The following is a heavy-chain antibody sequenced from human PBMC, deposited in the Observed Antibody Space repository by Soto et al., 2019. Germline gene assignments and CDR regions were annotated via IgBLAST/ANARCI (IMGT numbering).Heavy chain of an antibody. CDR2: IKSKTSGGTI. V-gene: IGHV3-15*07. Sequence: EVQLVESGGGLVKPGESLRLSCTVSGFSISDAWMNWVRQAPGKGLEWVGRIKSKTSGGTIDHAAPVQGRFTISRDDSKNTLYLQMNSLKTDDTAVYYCATDYDDRGFWGQGTLVTVSA. J-gene: IGHJ4*02. D-gene: IGHD4-17*01. CDR3: ATDYDDRGF. CDR1: GFSISDAW.